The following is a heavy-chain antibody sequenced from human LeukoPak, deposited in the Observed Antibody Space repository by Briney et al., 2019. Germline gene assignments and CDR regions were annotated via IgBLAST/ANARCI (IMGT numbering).Heavy chain of an antibody. CDR2: VYRSGGT. V-gene: IGHV4-4*02. D-gene: IGHD2-8*01. CDR1: GDSISDKYW. J-gene: IGHJ3*01. Sequence: SETLSLTCAVSGDSISDKYWWRWVRQFPDKELEWIGEVYRSGGTSYNPSLKSRVTVSIDYSKNQFSLNLRSVTAADTAVYYCGRHANGDSSAAFDLWGQGTMVFVSS. CDR3: GRHANGDSSAAFDL.